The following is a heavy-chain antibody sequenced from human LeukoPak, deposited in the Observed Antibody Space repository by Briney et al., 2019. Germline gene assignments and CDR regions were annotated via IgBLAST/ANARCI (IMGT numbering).Heavy chain of an antibody. CDR1: GYTFTGYY. V-gene: IGHV1-2*02. CDR3: ARASGYSYGQGYYYYMDV. CDR2: INPNSGGT. J-gene: IGHJ6*03. Sequence: GASVKVSCKASGYTFTGYYMHWVRQAPGQGLEWMGWINPNSGGTNYAQKFQGRVTMTRDTSISTAYMGLSRLRSDDTAVYYCARASGYSYGQGYYYYMDVWGKGTTVTVSS. D-gene: IGHD5-18*01.